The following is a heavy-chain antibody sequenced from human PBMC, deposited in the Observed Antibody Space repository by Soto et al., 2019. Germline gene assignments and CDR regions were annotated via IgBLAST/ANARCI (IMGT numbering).Heavy chain of an antibody. D-gene: IGHD1-26*01. J-gene: IGHJ4*02. V-gene: IGHV4-59*01. Sequence: PSETLSLTCTVSGGSISSYYWSWIRQPPGKGLEWIGYIYYSGSTNYNPSLKSRVTISVDTSKNQFSLKLSSVTAADTAVYYCGRGRSELDYWGQGTLVTVSS. CDR1: GGSISSYY. CDR3: GRGRSELDY. CDR2: IYYSGST.